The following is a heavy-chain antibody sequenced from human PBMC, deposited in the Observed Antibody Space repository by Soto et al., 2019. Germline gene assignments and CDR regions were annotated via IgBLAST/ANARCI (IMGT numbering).Heavy chain of an antibody. CDR2: INPSGGST. Sequence: ASVKVSCKASGYTFTSYYMYWVRQAPGQGLEWMGIINPSGGSTSYAQKFQGRVTMTRDTSTSTVYMELSSLRSEDTAVYYCARLWLEAAASPSGMDVWGQGTTVTVSS. D-gene: IGHD6-13*01. CDR3: ARLWLEAAASPSGMDV. CDR1: GYTFTSYY. J-gene: IGHJ6*02. V-gene: IGHV1-46*01.